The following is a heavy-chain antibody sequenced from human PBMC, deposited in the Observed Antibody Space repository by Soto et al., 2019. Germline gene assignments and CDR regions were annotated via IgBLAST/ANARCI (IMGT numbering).Heavy chain of an antibody. Sequence: GGSLRLSCAASGFTFSSYGMHWLRQAPGKGLEWVAVVSYGGSDQFYADSVKGRYTISRDNFKNTVYLQMNSLRAEDTAVYYCAKEVRFHYDDRGADAFYVRAQRATVTVSS. CDR3: AKEVRFHYDDRGADAFYV. CDR2: VSYGGSDQ. CDR1: GFTFSSYG. J-gene: IGHJ3*01. V-gene: IGHV3-30*18. D-gene: IGHD3-22*01.